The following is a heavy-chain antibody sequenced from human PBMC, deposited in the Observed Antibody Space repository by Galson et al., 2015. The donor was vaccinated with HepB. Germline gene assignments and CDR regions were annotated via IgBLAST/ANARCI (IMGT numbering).Heavy chain of an antibody. Sequence: CAIPGDSVSSNTAVWNWIRQSPSRGLEWLGRTYYRSEWYNDYAVSLRNRISINPHTSKNQFSLQLNSVTPEDTAVYYCARSQDGGGLAARPDLDSWGQGTLVIVSS. CDR1: GDSVSSNTAV. D-gene: IGHD6-6*01. CDR2: TYYRSEWYN. CDR3: ARSQDGGGLAARPDLDS. V-gene: IGHV6-1*01. J-gene: IGHJ4*02.